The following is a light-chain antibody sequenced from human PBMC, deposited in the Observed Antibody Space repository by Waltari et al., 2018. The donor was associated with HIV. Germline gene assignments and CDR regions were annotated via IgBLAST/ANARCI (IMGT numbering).Light chain of an antibody. CDR2: GAS. Sequence: LVLTQSPGTLSLSQGERATISCRASQSVNNRYIAWYQQKPGQTPRLLMYGASSRATGIPDRFSGSGSGTDFTHTISRLEPEDFAVYYCQQYDTPPFTFGPGTKVDIK. J-gene: IGKJ3*01. CDR1: QSVNNRY. V-gene: IGKV3-20*01. CDR3: QQYDTPPFT.